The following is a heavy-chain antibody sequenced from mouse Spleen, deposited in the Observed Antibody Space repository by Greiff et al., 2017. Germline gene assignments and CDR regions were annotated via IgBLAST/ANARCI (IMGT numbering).Heavy chain of an antibody. V-gene: IGHV1-50*01. J-gene: IGHJ2*01. Sequence: QVQLKQPGAELVKPGASVKLSCKASGYTFTSYWMQWVKQRPGQGLEWIGEIDPSDSYTNYNQKFKGKATLTVDTSSSTAYMQLSSLTSEDSAVYYCARGGSRGYWGQGTTLTVSS. CDR3: ARGGSRGY. D-gene: IGHD1-1*01. CDR1: GYTFTSYW. CDR2: IDPSDSYT.